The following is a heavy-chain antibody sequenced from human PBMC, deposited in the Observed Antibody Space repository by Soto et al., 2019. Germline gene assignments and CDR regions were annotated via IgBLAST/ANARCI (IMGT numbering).Heavy chain of an antibody. CDR1: GGSISSYY. CDR2: IYNSGST. CDR3: ARTDSGSYGDHFDY. J-gene: IGHJ4*02. Sequence: SETLSLTCTVSGGSISSYYWSWIRQPPGKGLVWIGYIYNSGSTNYNPSLKSRVTISVDTSKNQFSLKLSSVTAADTAVYYCARTDSGSYGDHFDYWGQGALVTVSS. D-gene: IGHD1-26*01. V-gene: IGHV4-59*01.